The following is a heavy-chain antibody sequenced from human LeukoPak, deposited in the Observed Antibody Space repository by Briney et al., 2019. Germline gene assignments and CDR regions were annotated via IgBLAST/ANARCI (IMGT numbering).Heavy chain of an antibody. J-gene: IGHJ4*02. Sequence: SETLSLTCTVSGCSISSYYWSWIRQPPGKGLEWVGYIYYSGSTNYNPSLKSRVTISVDTSKNQFSLKLSSVTAADTAVYYCARSLILDQLLYLGSYFDYWGQGTLVNVSS. V-gene: IGHV4-59*01. D-gene: IGHD2-2*02. CDR1: GCSISSYY. CDR3: ARSLILDQLLYLGSYFDY. CDR2: IYYSGST.